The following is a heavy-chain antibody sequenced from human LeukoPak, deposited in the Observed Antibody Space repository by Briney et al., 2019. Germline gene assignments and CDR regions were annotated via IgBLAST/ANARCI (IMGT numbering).Heavy chain of an antibody. Sequence: PSETLSLTCAVYGGSFSGYYWSWIRQPPGKGLEWIGEINHSGSTNYNPSLKSRVTISVDTSKNQFSLKLSSVTAADTAVYYCARACGSYNIDYWGQGTLVTVSS. V-gene: IGHV4-34*01. J-gene: IGHJ4*02. CDR2: INHSGST. CDR3: ARACGSYNIDY. CDR1: GGSFSGYY. D-gene: IGHD1-26*01.